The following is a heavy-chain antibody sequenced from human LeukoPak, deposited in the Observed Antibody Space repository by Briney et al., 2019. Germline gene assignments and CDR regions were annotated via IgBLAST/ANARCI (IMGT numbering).Heavy chain of an antibody. CDR2: IIPILGIA. J-gene: IGHJ4*02. CDR3: ARDTAGYSSSWYIRFDY. D-gene: IGHD6-13*01. Sequence: SVKVSCKASGGTFSSYAISWVRQAPGQGLEWMGRIIPILGIANYAQKFQGRVTITADKSTSTAYMELSSLRSEDTAVYYCARDTAGYSSSWYIRFDYWGQGTLVTVSS. V-gene: IGHV1-69*04. CDR1: GGTFSSYA.